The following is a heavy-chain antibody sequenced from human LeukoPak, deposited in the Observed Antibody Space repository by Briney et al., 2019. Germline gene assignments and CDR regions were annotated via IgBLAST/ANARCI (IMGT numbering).Heavy chain of an antibody. J-gene: IGHJ4*02. D-gene: IGHD2-15*01. CDR3: ATVVGYCSGGSCYSAEYFVY. CDR2: FDPEDGET. V-gene: IGHV1-24*01. CDR1: GYTLTELS. Sequence: ASVKVSYKVSGYTLTELSMHWVRQAPGKGLEWMGGFDPEDGETIYAQKFQGRVTMTEDTSTDTAYMELSSLRSEDTAVYYCATVVGYCSGGSCYSAEYFVYWGQGTLVTVSS.